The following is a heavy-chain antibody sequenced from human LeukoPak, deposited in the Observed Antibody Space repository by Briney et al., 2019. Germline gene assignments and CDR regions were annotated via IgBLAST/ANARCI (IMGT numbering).Heavy chain of an antibody. CDR2: ISESSTYI. V-gene: IGHV3-21*01. CDR3: ARAKQWNYYFDY. D-gene: IGHD6-19*01. CDR1: GFTFSTYS. J-gene: IGHJ4*02. Sequence: GGSLRLSCAASGFTFSTYSMNWVRQAPGKGPEWVASISESSTYIYSADSIKGRFTISRDNAKNSLYLQMNSLRVEDTALYYCARAKQWNYYFDYWGQGTLVTVSS.